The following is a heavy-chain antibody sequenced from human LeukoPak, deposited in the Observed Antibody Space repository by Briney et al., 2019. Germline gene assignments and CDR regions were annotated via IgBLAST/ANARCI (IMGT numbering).Heavy chain of an antibody. CDR3: ARERRYSDKYYFDY. CDR1: GGSISSYY. Sequence: SETLSLTCTVSGGSISSYYWSWIRQPPGKGLEWIGYIYYSGSTNYNPSLKSRVTISVDTSKNQFSLKLTSVTAADTAVYYCARERRYSDKYYFDYWGQGTLVTVSS. J-gene: IGHJ4*02. D-gene: IGHD4-17*01. V-gene: IGHV4-59*01. CDR2: IYYSGST.